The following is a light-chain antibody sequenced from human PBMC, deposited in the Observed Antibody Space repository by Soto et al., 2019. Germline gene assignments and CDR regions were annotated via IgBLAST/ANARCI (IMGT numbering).Light chain of an antibody. CDR2: SNT. CDR3: QSYASSLSGSV. Sequence: QSVLTQPPSVSGAPGQRVTVSCTGSSSNIGAGYDVHWYQQLPGTAPKLLIYSNTNRTSGVPDRFSGSKSGTSASLAITGIQAEDEADYYCQSYASSLSGSVFGGGTKVTVL. V-gene: IGLV1-40*01. J-gene: IGLJ3*02. CDR1: SSNIGAGYD.